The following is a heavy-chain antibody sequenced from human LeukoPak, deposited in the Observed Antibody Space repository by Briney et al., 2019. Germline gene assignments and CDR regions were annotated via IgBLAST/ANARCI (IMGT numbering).Heavy chain of an antibody. J-gene: IGHJ4*02. CDR3: ARVRGIADFYFDY. CDR1: GGSISRYY. Sequence: PSETLSLTCTVSGGSISRYYWSWIRQPPGRGLEWIGYIYYSGSTDYSPSLKSRVTISVDTSKNQFSLKLNSVTAADTAVYYCARVRGIADFYFDYWGQGTLVTVSS. CDR2: IYYSGST. D-gene: IGHD3-10*01. V-gene: IGHV4-59*01.